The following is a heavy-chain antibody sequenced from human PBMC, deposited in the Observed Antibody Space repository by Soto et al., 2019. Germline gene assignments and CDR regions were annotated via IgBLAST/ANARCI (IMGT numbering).Heavy chain of an antibody. CDR2: IHYSGST. D-gene: IGHD1-26*01. CDR1: GGSISSGDYY. V-gene: IGHV4-30-4*01. Sequence: SETLSLTCTVSGGSISSGDYYWSWIRQPPGKGLEWIAYIHYSGSTYYNPSPKSRVTISVDTSKNQFSLKLSSVAAADTAVYYCARSRYSGSYFFDYWGQGILVTVSS. J-gene: IGHJ4*02. CDR3: ARSRYSGSYFFDY.